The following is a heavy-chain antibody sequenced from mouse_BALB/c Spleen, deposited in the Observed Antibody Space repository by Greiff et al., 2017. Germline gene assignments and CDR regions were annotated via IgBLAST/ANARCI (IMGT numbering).Heavy chain of an antibody. Sequence: EVQGVESGGGLVKPGGSLKLSCAASGFTFSDYYMYWVRQTPEKRLEWVATISDGGSYTYYPDSVKGRFTISRVNAKNNLYLQMSSLKSEDTAMYYCARGGNGYYDAMDYWGQGTSVTVSS. CDR2: ISDGGSYT. D-gene: IGHD2-2*01. J-gene: IGHJ4*01. V-gene: IGHV5-4*02. CDR1: GFTFSDYY. CDR3: ARGGNGYYDAMDY.